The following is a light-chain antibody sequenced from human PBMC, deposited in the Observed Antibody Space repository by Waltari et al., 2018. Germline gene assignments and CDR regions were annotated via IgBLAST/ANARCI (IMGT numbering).Light chain of an antibody. CDR2: DAS. CDR1: QSVGSS. CDR3: QNYVRLPAT. V-gene: IGKV3-20*01. J-gene: IGKJ1*01. Sequence: EIVLTQSPATLSLSPGERATLACRASQSVGSSLAWYQQKPGQAPRLLIYDASSRATGIPDRFSGSGSGTDFSLTISRLEPEDFAVYYCQNYVRLPATFGQGTKVEI.